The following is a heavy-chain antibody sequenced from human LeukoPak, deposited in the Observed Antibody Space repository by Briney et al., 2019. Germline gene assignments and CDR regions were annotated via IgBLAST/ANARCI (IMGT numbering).Heavy chain of an antibody. CDR3: AREIKRIQLWTRAYGMDV. CDR2: IYYSGST. Sequence: SEALSLTCTVSGGSISSYYWSWIRQPPGKGLEWIGYIYYSGSTNYNPSLKSRVTISVDTSKNQFSLKLSSVTAADTAVYYCAREIKRIQLWTRAYGMDVWGQGTTVTVSS. J-gene: IGHJ6*02. CDR1: GGSISSYY. V-gene: IGHV4-59*01. D-gene: IGHD5-18*01.